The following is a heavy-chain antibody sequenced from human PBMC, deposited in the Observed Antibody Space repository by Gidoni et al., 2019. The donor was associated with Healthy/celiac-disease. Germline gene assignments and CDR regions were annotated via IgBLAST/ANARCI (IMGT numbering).Heavy chain of an antibody. D-gene: IGHD4-4*01. CDR3: AREGDDYSNYYYYMDV. Sequence: EVQLVESGGGLVPPGVSLRLSCAASGCTVRCNYMSWVRQGPGKGLEWVSVIYSGGSTYYADSVKGRFTIARDNSKNTLYLQMNSLRAEDTAVYYCAREGDDYSNYYYYMDVWGKGTTVTVSS. V-gene: IGHV3-66*02. J-gene: IGHJ6*03. CDR1: GCTVRCNY. CDR2: IYSGGST.